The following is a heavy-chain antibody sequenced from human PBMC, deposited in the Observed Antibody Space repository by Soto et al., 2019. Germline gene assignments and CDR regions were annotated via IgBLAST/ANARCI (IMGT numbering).Heavy chain of an antibody. J-gene: IGHJ6*02. CDR2: ISAYNGNT. D-gene: IGHD6-13*01. V-gene: IGHV1-18*01. Sequence: ASVKVSCKASGYTFTSYGINWVRQAPGQGLEWMGWISAYNGNTNYAQKLQGRVTMTTDTSTSTAYMELRSLRSDDTAVYYCARAVAAAGTVSSLDVWGQGTTVTVSS. CDR3: ARAVAAAGTVSSLDV. CDR1: GYTFTSYG.